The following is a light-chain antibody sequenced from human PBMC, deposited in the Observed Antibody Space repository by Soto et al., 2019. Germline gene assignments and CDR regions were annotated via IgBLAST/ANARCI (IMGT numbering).Light chain of an antibody. CDR1: QTISSY. CDR2: TAS. J-gene: IGKJ3*01. CDR3: QQSYSTPRA. Sequence: DIQMTQSPSSLSASVGDRVTITCRASQTISSYLNWYQQKPGKAPKLLIYTASSLQSGVPSRFTGSGSGTDFTLTISSLQPEDFATYFCQQSYSTPRAFGPGTKVHIK. V-gene: IGKV1-39*01.